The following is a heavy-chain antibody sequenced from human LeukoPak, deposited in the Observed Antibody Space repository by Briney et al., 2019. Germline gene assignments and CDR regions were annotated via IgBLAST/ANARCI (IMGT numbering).Heavy chain of an antibody. CDR3: ARSMGPHYYYGMDV. D-gene: IGHD2-8*01. J-gene: IGHJ6*02. Sequence: SETLSLTCTVSGGSISSYYWSWIRQPPGKGLEWIGYIYYSGSTNYNPSLKSRVTISVDTSKNQFSLKLSSVTAADTAVYYCARSMGPHYYYGMDVWGQGTTVTVSS. V-gene: IGHV4-59*01. CDR2: IYYSGST. CDR1: GGSISSYY.